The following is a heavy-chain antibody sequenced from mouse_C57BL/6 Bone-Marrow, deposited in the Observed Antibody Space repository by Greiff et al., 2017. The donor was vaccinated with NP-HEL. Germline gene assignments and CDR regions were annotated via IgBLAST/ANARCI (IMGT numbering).Heavy chain of an antibody. CDR1: GFTFSDYG. Sequence: VQLQESGGGLVKPGGSLKLSCAASGFTFSDYGMHWVRQAPEKGLEWVAYISSGSSTIYYADTVKGRFTISRDNAKNTLFLQMTSLRSDDTAMYYCASYFSMDYWGQGTSVTVSS. V-gene: IGHV5-17*01. J-gene: IGHJ4*01. CDR3: ASYFSMDY. CDR2: ISSGSSTI. D-gene: IGHD1-1*01.